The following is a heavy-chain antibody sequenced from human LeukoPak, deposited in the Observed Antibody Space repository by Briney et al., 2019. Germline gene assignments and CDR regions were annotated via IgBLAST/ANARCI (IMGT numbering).Heavy chain of an antibody. J-gene: IGHJ5*02. CDR2: IYYSGST. Sequence: PSETLSLTCTVSGGCISSYCWSWIRQPPGKGLEWIGYIYYSGSTNYNPSLKSRVTISVDTSKNQFSLKLSSVTAADTAVYYCARRYSSSWFDPWGQGTLVTVSS. CDR3: ARRYSSSWFDP. V-gene: IGHV4-59*08. D-gene: IGHD6-13*01. CDR1: GGCISSYC.